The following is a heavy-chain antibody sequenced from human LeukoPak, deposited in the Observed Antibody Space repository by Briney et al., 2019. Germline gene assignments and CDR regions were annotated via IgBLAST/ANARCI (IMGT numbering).Heavy chain of an antibody. CDR3: ARGPRVPSSSWYVPDY. J-gene: IGHJ4*02. D-gene: IGHD6-13*01. CDR2: IYYSGST. V-gene: IGHV4-39*01. CDR1: GGSNSSSSYY. Sequence: SETLSLTCTVSGGSNSSSSYYWGWIRQPPGKGLEWIGSIYYSGSTYYNPSLKSRVTISVDTSKNQFSLKLSSVTAADTAIYYCARGPRVPSSSWYVPDYWGQGTLVTVSS.